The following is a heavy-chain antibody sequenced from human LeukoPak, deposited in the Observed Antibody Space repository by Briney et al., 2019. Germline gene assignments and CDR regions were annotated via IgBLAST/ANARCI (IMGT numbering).Heavy chain of an antibody. D-gene: IGHD6-13*01. CDR3: ARVGYSSSWYYEYYYYYMDV. J-gene: IGHJ6*03. Sequence: GASVKVSCKASGYTFTSYGINWVRQATGQGLEWMGWMNPNSGNTGYAQKFQGRVTMTRNTSISTAYMELSSLRSEDTAVYYCARVGYSSSWYYEYYYYYMDVWGKGTTVTVSS. V-gene: IGHV1-8*02. CDR1: GYTFTSYG. CDR2: MNPNSGNT.